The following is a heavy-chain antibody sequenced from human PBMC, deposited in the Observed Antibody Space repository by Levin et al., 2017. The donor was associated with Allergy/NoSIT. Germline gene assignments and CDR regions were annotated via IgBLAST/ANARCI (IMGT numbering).Heavy chain of an antibody. CDR2: ISATSTYI. V-gene: IGHV3-21*01. D-gene: IGHD1-14*01. CDR3: ARGTMGMFDY. CDR1: GFTFSSYS. J-gene: IGHJ4*02. Sequence: GESLKISCAASGFTFSSYSMNWVRQAPGKGLEWVASISATSTYIFHADSMKGRFTISRDNAKDSLYLQMNSLRAEDTAVYYCARGTMGMFDYWGQGILVTVSS.